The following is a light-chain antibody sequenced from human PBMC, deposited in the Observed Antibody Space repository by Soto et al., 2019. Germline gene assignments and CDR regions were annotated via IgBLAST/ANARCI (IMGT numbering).Light chain of an antibody. V-gene: IGLV2-8*01. CDR3: SSYAGSNIYYV. CDR1: GSDVFGYNY. J-gene: IGLJ1*01. Sequence: QSVLTQPPSASGSPGQSVTISCTGTGSDVFGYNYVSWYQHHPGKAPKLMIYEVSKRPSGVPDRFSGSKSGNTASLTVSGLQAEDEADYYCSSYAGSNIYYVFGTGTKVTVL. CDR2: EVS.